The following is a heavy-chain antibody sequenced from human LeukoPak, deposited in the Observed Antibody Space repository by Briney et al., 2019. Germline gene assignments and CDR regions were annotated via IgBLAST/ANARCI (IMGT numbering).Heavy chain of an antibody. V-gene: IGHV4-39*01. Sequence: SETLSLTCTVSGGSISSSSYYWGWIRQPPGKGLEWIGCIYYSGSTYYNPSLKSRVTQSVDTSKSQFSLKLSSVTAADTAVYYCARGSNWFDPWGQGTLVTVSS. CDR1: GGSISSSSYY. CDR2: IYYSGST. CDR3: ARGSNWFDP. J-gene: IGHJ5*02.